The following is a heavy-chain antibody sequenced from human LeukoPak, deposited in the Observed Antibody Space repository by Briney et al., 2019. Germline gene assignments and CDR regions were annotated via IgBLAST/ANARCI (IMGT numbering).Heavy chain of an antibody. J-gene: IGHJ4*02. CDR2: IDSGGST. CDR3: SRDNDEVVTVAIGYSSSWTFDY. D-gene: IGHD6-13*01. CDR1: GFTVSSNY. Sequence: GGSLRLSCIVSGFTVSSNYMSWVRQAPGKGLEWVSIIDSGGSTYYSDSVKDRFTISRDNSNNTLFLQMNSLRAEDTAVYYCSRDNDEVVTVAIGYSSSWTFDYWGQGTLVTVS. V-gene: IGHV3-66*01.